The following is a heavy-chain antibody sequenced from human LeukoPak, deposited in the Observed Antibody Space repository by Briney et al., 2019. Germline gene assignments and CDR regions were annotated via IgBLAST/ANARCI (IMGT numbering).Heavy chain of an antibody. J-gene: IGHJ4*02. Sequence: GASVKVSCKASGYTFTGYYMHWLRQAPGQGLEWMGWINPNSGGTNYAQKFQGRVTMTGATSISTAYMELSTLRSDDTAVYYCARGALYNWNYVLFDYWGQGTLVTVSS. CDR2: INPNSGGT. CDR1: GYTFTGYY. CDR3: ARGALYNWNYVLFDY. V-gene: IGHV1-2*02. D-gene: IGHD1-7*01.